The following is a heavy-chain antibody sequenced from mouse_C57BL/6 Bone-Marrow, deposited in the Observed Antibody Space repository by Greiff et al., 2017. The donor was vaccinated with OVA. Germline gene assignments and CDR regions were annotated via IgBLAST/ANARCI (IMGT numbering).Heavy chain of an antibody. Sequence: QVQLQQSGAELVRPGASVTLSCKASGYTFTDYEMHWVKQTPVHGLEWIGAIDPETGGTAYNQKFKGKAILTADKSSSTAYMELRSLTSEDSAVYYCLTTVVAKAMDYWGQGTSVTVCS. J-gene: IGHJ4*01. V-gene: IGHV1-15*01. D-gene: IGHD1-1*01. CDR3: LTTVVAKAMDY. CDR1: GYTFTDYE. CDR2: IDPETGGT.